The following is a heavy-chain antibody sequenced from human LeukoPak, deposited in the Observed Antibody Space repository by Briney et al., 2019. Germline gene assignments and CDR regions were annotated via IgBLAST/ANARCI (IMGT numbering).Heavy chain of an antibody. CDR1: GGSFSGYY. J-gene: IGHJ4*02. V-gene: IGHV4-34*01. CDR2: INHSGST. Sequence: SETLSLTCAVYGGSFSGYYWSWIRQPPGKGLEWIGEINHSGSTDYNPSLKSRVAISVDTSKNQFSLKLSSVTAADTAVYYCARGSKAAPGTFDYWGQGTLVTVSS. CDR3: ARGSKAAPGTFDY. D-gene: IGHD6-13*01.